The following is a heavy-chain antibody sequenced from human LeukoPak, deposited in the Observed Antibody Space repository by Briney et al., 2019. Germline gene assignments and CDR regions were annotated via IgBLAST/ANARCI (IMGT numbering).Heavy chain of an antibody. CDR2: INHSGST. J-gene: IGHJ4*02. V-gene: IGHV4-34*01. D-gene: IGHD3-22*01. CDR3: AATEVRAPHPYYDSSGYGVVSDY. Sequence: PSETLSLTCAVYDGSFSGYYWSWIRQPPGKGLEWIGEINHSGSTNYNPSLKSRVTISVDTSKNQFSLKLSSVTAADTAVYYCAATEVRAPHPYYDSSGYGVVSDYWGQGTLVTVSS. CDR1: DGSFSGYY.